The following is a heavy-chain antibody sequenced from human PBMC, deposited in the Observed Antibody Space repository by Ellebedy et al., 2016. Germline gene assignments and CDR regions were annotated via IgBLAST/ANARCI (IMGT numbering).Heavy chain of an antibody. Sequence: SETLSLXXTVSGASISSTNYYWGWIRQPPGKGLEWIGNIFYSGSTYYNPSLKSRVTVSVDTSKNQFSLRLSAVTAADTAVYYCARRLSIGISGLGWFDPWGQGTLVTVSS. CDR2: IFYSGST. J-gene: IGHJ5*02. V-gene: IGHV4-39*01. CDR3: ARRLSIGISGLGWFDP. D-gene: IGHD1-14*01. CDR1: GASISSTNYY.